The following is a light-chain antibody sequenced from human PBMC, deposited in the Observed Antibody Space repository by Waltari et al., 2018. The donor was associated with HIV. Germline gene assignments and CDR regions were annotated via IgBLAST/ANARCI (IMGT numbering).Light chain of an antibody. CDR3: GTWDSSLSAVV. V-gene: IGLV1-51*02. CDR2: EYN. Sequence: QPVLTQPPSVSAAPGQKVTISCSGSSSNIGNNYVSWYQQLPGTAPKLLIFEYNKRPSGIPGRVSGSKAGTSVILGITGLQTEDEADYYCGTWDSSLSAVVFGGGTKLTVL. CDR1: SSNIGNNY. J-gene: IGLJ2*01.